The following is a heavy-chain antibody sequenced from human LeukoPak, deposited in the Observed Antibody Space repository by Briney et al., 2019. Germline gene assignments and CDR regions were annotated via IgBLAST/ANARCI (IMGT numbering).Heavy chain of an antibody. CDR1: GFTFSSYA. CDR2: IKQDGSEK. V-gene: IGHV3-30*04. CDR3: AKVVSSGSYLELYYFDY. J-gene: IGHJ4*02. D-gene: IGHD1-26*01. Sequence: GGSLRLSCAASGFTFSSYAMHWVRQAPGKGLEWVANIKQDGSEKYYADSVKGRFTISRDNSKNTLYLQMNSLRAEDTAVYYCAKVVSSGSYLELYYFDYWGQGTLVTVSS.